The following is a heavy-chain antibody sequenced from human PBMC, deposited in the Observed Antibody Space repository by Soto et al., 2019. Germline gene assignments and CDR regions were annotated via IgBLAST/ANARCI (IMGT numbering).Heavy chain of an antibody. CDR3: ARKGRSYIYFDY. J-gene: IGHJ4*02. CDR1: VYSISSGYY. V-gene: IGHV4-38-2*01. CDR2: IYHSGST. Sequence: SETLSLTCAFSVYSISSGYYWGWIRQPPGKGLEWIGNIYHSGSTYYNPSLKSRVTISVDTSKNQFSLKLSSVTAADTAVYYCARKGRSYIYFDYWGQGTLVTVSS.